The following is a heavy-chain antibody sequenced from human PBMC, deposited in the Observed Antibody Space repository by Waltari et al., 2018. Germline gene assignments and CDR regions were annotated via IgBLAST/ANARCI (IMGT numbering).Heavy chain of an antibody. J-gene: IGHJ4*02. CDR1: GDTFRRYA. CDR3: ARSHYYDRRANYPSLGAFDS. V-gene: IGHV1-69*12. Sequence: QVQLVQSGAEVKKPGSSVKVSCKVSGDTFRRYALSWVRQAPGQGLEWMGGIIPLFGSTNYAQKFQGRATMAADESTSTAYVELSSLKSEDTAVYFCARSHYYDRRANYPSLGAFDSWGQGTLVTVSS. CDR2: IIPLFGST. D-gene: IGHD3-22*01.